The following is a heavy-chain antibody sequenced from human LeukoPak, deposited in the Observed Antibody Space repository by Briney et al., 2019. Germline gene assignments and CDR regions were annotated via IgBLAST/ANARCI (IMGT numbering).Heavy chain of an antibody. J-gene: IGHJ4*02. V-gene: IGHV4-59*01. D-gene: IGHD6-25*01. CDR2: IYYTGST. CDR3: ARFTGQRLTKSSDYFDS. CDR1: GGSTSTYF. Sequence: SETLSLTCTVSGGSTSTYFWSWIRQPPGKGLEWIGYIYYTGSTNYNPSLKSRVTISVDTSKNQFSLKLRSVTAADTAVYYCARFTGQRLTKSSDYFDSWGQGTLVTVSS.